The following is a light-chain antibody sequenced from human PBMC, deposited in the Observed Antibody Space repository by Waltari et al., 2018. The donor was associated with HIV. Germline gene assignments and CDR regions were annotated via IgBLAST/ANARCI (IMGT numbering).Light chain of an antibody. CDR1: SNDLGRYDL. J-gene: IGLJ3*02. Sequence: QPALTQPASVSGSPGQSITISCTGTSNDLGRYDLVSWYQLQTASAPKLIIDDVTKWPPGVSHRVSGSKSGATASLTIYGLQAEDEADYYCCAYAGITTWVFGGGTKVTVL. CDR3: CAYAGITTWV. CDR2: DVT. V-gene: IGLV2-23*02.